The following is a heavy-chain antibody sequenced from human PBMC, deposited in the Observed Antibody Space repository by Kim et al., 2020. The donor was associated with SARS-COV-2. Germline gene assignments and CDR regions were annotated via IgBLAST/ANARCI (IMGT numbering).Heavy chain of an antibody. CDR2: ISGSGGST. J-gene: IGHJ4*02. CDR3: AKWGSGGSLRPGF. D-gene: IGHD2-15*01. V-gene: IGHV3-23*01. Sequence: GGSLRLSCAASGFTFSSYAMSWVRQAPGKGLEWVSAISGSGGSTYYADSVKGRFTISRDNSKSTLYLQMNSLRAEDTAVYYCAKWGSGGSLRPGFWGQGTLVTVSS. CDR1: GFTFSSYA.